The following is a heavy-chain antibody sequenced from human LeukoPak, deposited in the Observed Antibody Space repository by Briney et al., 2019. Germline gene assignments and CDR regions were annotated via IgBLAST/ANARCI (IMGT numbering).Heavy chain of an antibody. CDR3: SRTMDSSGYVFYFVY. J-gene: IGHJ4*02. Sequence: GGSLTLSCPASRFTFSSYWMHWVRQVPGKGLVWVSRINSDGSSISYADSVKGRFTISRDNAKNKMYLQMNSLRAEDTAVYYCSRTMDSSGYVFYFVYWGQGTLVTVSS. CDR1: RFTFSSYW. V-gene: IGHV3-74*01. CDR2: INSDGSSI. D-gene: IGHD5-12*01.